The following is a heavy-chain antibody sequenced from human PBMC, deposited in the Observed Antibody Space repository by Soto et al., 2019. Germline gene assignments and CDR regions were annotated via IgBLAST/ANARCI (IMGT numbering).Heavy chain of an antibody. CDR1: GGTFSSYT. D-gene: IGHD2-15*01. CDR3: ARGVVAAKSAFDT. J-gene: IGHJ3*02. Sequence: ASVKVSCKASGGTFSSYTISWVRQAPGQGLEWMGRIIPILGIANYAQKFQGRVTITADKSTSTAYMELSSLRSEDTAVYYCARGVVAAKSAFDTWGQGTMVTVSS. CDR2: IIPILGIA. V-gene: IGHV1-69*02.